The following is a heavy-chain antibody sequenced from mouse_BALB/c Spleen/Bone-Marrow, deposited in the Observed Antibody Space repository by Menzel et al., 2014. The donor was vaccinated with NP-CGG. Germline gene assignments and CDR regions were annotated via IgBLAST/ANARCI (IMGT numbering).Heavy chain of an antibody. CDR2: IWSGGST. V-gene: IGHV2-2*02. J-gene: IGHJ2*01. CDR3: ARSRYAPLYYFDY. Sequence: VHLVESGPGLVQPSQSLSITCTVSGFSLTSYGVHWVRQSPGKGLEWLGVIWSGGSTDYNVAFISRLSISKDNSKSQVFFKMNSLQANDTAIYYCARSRYAPLYYFDYRGQGTTLTVSS. CDR1: GFSLTSYG. D-gene: IGHD2-14*01.